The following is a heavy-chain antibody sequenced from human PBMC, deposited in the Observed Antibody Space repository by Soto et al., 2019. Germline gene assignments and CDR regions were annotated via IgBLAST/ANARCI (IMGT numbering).Heavy chain of an antibody. CDR2: INPNSGGT. V-gene: IGHV1-2*04. D-gene: IGHD6-13*01. Sequence: ASVKVSCKASGYTFTGYYMHWVRQAPGQGLEWMGWINPNSGGTNYAQKFQGWVTMTRDTSISTAYMELSRLRSDDTAVYYCARAHSSSWYWFDPWGQGTLVTVS. CDR1: GYTFTGYY. J-gene: IGHJ5*02. CDR3: ARAHSSSWYWFDP.